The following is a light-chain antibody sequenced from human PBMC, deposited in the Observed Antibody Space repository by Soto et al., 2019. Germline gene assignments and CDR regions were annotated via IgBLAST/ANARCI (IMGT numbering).Light chain of an antibody. CDR2: KGT. V-gene: IGKV1-12*01. CDR3: HQASSFPLT. Sequence: DIQMTQSPSSVSASVGDTVTITCRASQVISAWLAWYQQKPGRAPRLLIYKGTNLQVGVPPRFSGSASETDFPFPLTITNPQPDDFATYYCHQASSFPLTFGGGTKVEN. CDR1: QVISAW. J-gene: IGKJ4*01.